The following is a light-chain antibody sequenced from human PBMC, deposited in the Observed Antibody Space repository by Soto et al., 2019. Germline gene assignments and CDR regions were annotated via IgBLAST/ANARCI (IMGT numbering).Light chain of an antibody. V-gene: IGKV1-39*01. CDR3: LQTDSVPYT. J-gene: IGKJ2*01. CDR1: QYISSY. CDR2: FAS. Sequence: DIQMTQSPSSLSASVGDRVTLTCRASQYISSYLNWYQLKPGRPPKLLIYFASSLQAGVPSRFSGAGSETDFTLTITDLHPEDFTSYFCLQTDSVPYTFGQGT.